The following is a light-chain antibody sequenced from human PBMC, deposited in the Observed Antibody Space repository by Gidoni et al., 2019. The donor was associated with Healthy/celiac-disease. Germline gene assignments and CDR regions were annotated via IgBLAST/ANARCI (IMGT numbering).Light chain of an antibody. CDR3: QQFNNYPLT. Sequence: AIQLTQSPSSLSASVGDRVTITCRASQGINSALAWYQQMPGKAPKFLIYDASTLESGVPSRFSGSGSGTDFTLTISSLQPEDFATYFCQQFNNYPLTFGGGTKVEI. V-gene: IGKV1D-13*01. CDR2: DAS. J-gene: IGKJ4*01. CDR1: QGINSA.